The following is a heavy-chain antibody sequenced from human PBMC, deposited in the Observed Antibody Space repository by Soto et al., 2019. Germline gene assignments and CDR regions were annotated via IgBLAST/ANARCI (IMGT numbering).Heavy chain of an antibody. CDR3: ARSSGYSYGFTYYYGMEV. Sequence: XGPTLLNPTQTLPLSCTFSLFSLITSGMRVSWIRQPPGKALEWLARIDWDDDKFYSTSLKTRLTISKDTSKNQVVLTMTNMDPVDTATYYCARSSGYSYGFTYYYGMEVWGKGTTVTVSS. J-gene: IGHJ6*04. V-gene: IGHV2-70*04. D-gene: IGHD5-18*01. CDR1: LFSLITSGMR. CDR2: IDWDDDK.